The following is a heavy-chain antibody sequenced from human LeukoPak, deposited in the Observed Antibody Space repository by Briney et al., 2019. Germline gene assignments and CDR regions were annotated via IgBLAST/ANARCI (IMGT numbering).Heavy chain of an antibody. J-gene: IGHJ4*02. CDR2: INPNSGGT. CDR3: ARGPRMARGVISTGLYYFDY. D-gene: IGHD3-10*01. Sequence: ASVKVSCTASGYTFTGYYMHWVRQAPGQGLEWMGWINPNSGGTNYAQKFQGRVTMTRDTSISTAYMELSRLRSDDTAVYYCARGPRMARGVISTGLYYFDYWGQGTLVTVSS. CDR1: GYTFTGYY. V-gene: IGHV1-2*02.